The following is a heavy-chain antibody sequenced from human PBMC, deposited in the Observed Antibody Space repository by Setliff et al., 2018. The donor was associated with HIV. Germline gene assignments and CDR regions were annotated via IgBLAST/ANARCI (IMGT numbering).Heavy chain of an antibody. V-gene: IGHV1-46*01. Sequence: ASVNVSCKASGYTFTDNYIHWVRQAPGQGLEWMGGIIPIFGNTRYAQRFQGRVSMTRDTSTSTVYMELNRLRSEDTAVYYCGTVRIAVPDDFDFWGQGTLVTVSS. CDR3: GTVRIAVPDDFDF. J-gene: IGHJ4*02. CDR2: IIPIFGNT. CDR1: GYTFTDNY. D-gene: IGHD6-19*01.